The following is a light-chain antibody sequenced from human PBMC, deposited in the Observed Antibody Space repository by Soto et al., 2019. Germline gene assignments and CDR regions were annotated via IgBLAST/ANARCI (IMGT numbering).Light chain of an antibody. CDR2: DAA. CDR1: QGIGNY. V-gene: IGKV1-33*01. J-gene: IGKJ2*01. Sequence: DIQMTQSPSSLSASVGDRVTITCQASQGIGNYLNWYQQKPGKAPKLLIYDAANLETGVPSRFSGSGSGTDFTFTINSLQPEDIATYYCQQYVSLPPGYTFGQGTKIEI. CDR3: QQYVSLPPGYT.